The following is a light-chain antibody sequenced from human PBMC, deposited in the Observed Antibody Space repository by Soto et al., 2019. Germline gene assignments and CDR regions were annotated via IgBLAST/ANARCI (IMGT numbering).Light chain of an antibody. CDR1: SSDVGGYNY. Sequence: QSALTQPPSASGSPGQSVTISCTGTSSDVGGYNYVSWYQQHPGKAPKLLIYEVSKRPSGVPDRFSGSKSGNTASLTVCGLQAEDEADYYCSSDAGSNNLVFGGGTKLTVL. J-gene: IGLJ2*01. CDR3: SSDAGSNNLV. V-gene: IGLV2-8*01. CDR2: EVS.